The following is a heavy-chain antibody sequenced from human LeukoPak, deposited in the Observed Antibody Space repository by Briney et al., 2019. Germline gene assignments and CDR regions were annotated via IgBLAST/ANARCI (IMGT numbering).Heavy chain of an antibody. J-gene: IGHJ6*02. CDR2: ISSDGNLI. D-gene: IGHD4/OR15-4a*01. V-gene: IGHV3-30*04. CDR3: AREEYDYALGALDV. CDR1: GFTFSRYA. Sequence: PGRSLRLSSATSGFTFSRYAMQWVRQAPGKGLEWVAVISSDGNLIFYADSVKGRFTISRDNSKNTVYLQMNSLRAEDTAVFYCAREEYDYALGALDVWGQRTTVSVSS.